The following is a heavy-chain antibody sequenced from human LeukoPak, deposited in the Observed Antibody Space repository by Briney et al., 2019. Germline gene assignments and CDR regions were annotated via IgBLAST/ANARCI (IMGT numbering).Heavy chain of an antibody. J-gene: IGHJ3*02. CDR1: GFTSSSYS. Sequence: GGSLRLSCAASGFTSSSYSMNWVRQAPGKGLEWVSSISSSSSYIYYADSVKGRFTISRDNAKNSLYLQMNSLRAEDTAVYYCARVVGGNSSDAFDIWGQGTMVTVSS. V-gene: IGHV3-21*01. CDR2: ISSSSSYI. CDR3: ARVVGGNSSDAFDI. D-gene: IGHD1-26*01.